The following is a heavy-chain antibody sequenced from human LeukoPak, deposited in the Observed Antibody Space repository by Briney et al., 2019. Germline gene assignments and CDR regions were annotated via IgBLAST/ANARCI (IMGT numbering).Heavy chain of an antibody. Sequence: GASVKVSCKASGYTFTSYDINWVRQATGHGLEWMGWMNPNSGNTGYAQKLQGRVTMTRNTSISTAYMELSSLRSEDTAVYYCARERYPILDYYYYGMDAWGQGTTVTVSS. CDR3: ARERYPILDYYYYGMDA. V-gene: IGHV1-8*01. J-gene: IGHJ6*02. CDR2: MNPNSGNT. CDR1: GYTFTSYD. D-gene: IGHD1-14*01.